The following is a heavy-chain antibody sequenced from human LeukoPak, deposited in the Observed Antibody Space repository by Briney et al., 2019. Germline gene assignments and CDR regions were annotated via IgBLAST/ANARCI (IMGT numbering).Heavy chain of an antibody. Sequence: GGSLRLSCAASGFTFSSYAMHWVRQAPGKGLEWVAVISYDGSNKYYADSVKGRFTISRDNSKNTLYLQMNSLRAEDTAVYYCARPYGSGSYYYYYYYGMDVWGQGTTVTVSS. CDR2: ISYDGSNK. CDR1: GFTFSSYA. CDR3: ARPYGSGSYYYYYYYGMDV. J-gene: IGHJ6*02. V-gene: IGHV3-30-3*01. D-gene: IGHD3-10*01.